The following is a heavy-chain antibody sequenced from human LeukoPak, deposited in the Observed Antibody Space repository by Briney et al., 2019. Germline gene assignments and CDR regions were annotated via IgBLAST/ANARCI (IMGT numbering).Heavy chain of an antibody. CDR2: ISAYNGNT. J-gene: IGHJ1*01. V-gene: IGHV1-18*01. CDR3: ARHTYYYDSSGYYPEYFQH. D-gene: IGHD3-22*01. CDR1: GYTFTNYG. Sequence: ASVKVSCKASGYTFTNYGFSWVRQAPGQGLEWMGWISAYNGNTNYAQKLQGRVTMTTDTSTSTAYMELRSLRSDDTAVYYCARHTYYYDSSGYYPEYFQHWGQGTLVTVSS.